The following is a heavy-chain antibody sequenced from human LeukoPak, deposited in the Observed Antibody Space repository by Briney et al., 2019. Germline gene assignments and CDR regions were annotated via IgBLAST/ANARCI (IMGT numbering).Heavy chain of an antibody. Sequence: GGSLRLSCAASGFTLSSYGMNWVRQTPGKGLEWVSGISGSGSGGSTYYADSVKGRFTISRDNSKNTLYLQMNSLRAEDTAVYYCALDSSGLFDYWGQGTLVTVSS. J-gene: IGHJ4*02. CDR3: ALDSSGLFDY. D-gene: IGHD6-19*01. V-gene: IGHV3-23*01. CDR2: ISGSGSGGST. CDR1: GFTLSSYG.